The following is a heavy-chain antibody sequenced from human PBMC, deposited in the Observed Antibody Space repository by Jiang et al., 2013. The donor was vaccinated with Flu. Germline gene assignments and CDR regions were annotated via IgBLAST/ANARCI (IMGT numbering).Heavy chain of an antibody. CDR3: AHTGAAFALVDLDAFDI. J-gene: IGHJ3*02. Sequence: KPTQTLTLTCTFSGFSLTTSGGGCGLDPSAPRKAPGVACPVFIGMMISASRPSLRSRLTITKDTSRNQVVLTMTNMDPVDTATYYCAHTGAAFALVDLDAFDIWGPGTMVTVSS. V-gene: IGHV2-5*02. D-gene: IGHD3/OR15-3a*01. CDR2: FIGMMI. CDR1: GFSLTTSGGG.